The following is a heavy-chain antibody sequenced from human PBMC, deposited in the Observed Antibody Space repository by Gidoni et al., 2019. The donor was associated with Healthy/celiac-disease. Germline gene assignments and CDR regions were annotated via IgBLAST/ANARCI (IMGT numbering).Heavy chain of an antibody. Sequence: QGQLQEAGPGLVKPAETRSRTCTVSGGSISSYYWSWIRQPPGNGLEWIGYIYYSGSTNYNPSLTSRVTISVDTSKTQFSLKLSSVTAADTAVYYCASDNSYGQFFASWGQGTLVTVSS. CDR1: GGSISSYY. V-gene: IGHV4-59*01. CDR2: IYYSGST. J-gene: IGHJ4*02. CDR3: ASDNSYGQFFAS. D-gene: IGHD5-18*01.